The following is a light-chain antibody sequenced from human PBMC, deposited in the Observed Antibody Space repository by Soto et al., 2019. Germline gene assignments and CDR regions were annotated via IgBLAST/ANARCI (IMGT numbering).Light chain of an antibody. J-gene: IGKJ1*01. CDR1: QSISSY. V-gene: IGKV1-39*01. CDR2: AAS. CDR3: QQSYSSPPWT. Sequence: DIQMTQSPSSLSASVGDRVTITCRASQSISSYLNCYQQKPGKAPKFLIYAASSLQSGVPSRFSGSGSGTDFTLTIISLQPEDFATYYCQQSYSSPPWTFGQGTKVEIK.